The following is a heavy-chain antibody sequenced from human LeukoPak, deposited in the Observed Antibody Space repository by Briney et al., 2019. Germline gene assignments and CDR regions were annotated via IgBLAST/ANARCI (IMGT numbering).Heavy chain of an antibody. Sequence: SETLSLTCTVSGGSISSSFWSWIRQPPGTGLEWIGYIYHSGTTNYNPSLKSRLTISVDTSKNQFSLKLSSVTAADTAVYCCASHSSGYFCWFDPWGQGTLVTVS. CDR1: GGSISSSF. CDR3: ASHSSGYFCWFDP. V-gene: IGHV4-59*01. J-gene: IGHJ5*02. D-gene: IGHD3-22*01. CDR2: IYHSGTT.